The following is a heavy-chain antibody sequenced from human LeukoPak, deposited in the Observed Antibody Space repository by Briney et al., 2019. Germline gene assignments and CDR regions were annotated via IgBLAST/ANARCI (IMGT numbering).Heavy chain of an antibody. Sequence: PGRSLRLSCAASGFTFSSYGMHWVRQAPGKGLEWVAVIWYDGSNKYYADSVKGRFTISRDNSKNTLYLQMNSLRAEDTAVYYCARDGYCSSTSCPWGGYFDYWGQGTLVTVSS. J-gene: IGHJ4*02. CDR2: IWYDGSNK. CDR1: GFTFSSYG. CDR3: ARDGYCSSTSCPWGGYFDY. D-gene: IGHD2-2*03. V-gene: IGHV3-33*01.